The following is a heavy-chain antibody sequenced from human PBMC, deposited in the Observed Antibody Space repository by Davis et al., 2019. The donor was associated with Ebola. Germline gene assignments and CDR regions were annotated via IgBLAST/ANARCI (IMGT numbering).Heavy chain of an antibody. CDR1: GFTFDDYA. J-gene: IGHJ4*02. CDR3: ARCGIAAAGSDY. Sequence: GGSLRLSCAASGFTFDDYAMHWVRQAPGKGLEWVSLISGDGGSTYYADSVKGRFTISRDNSKNSLYLQMNSLRAEDTAVYYCARCGIAAAGSDYWGQGTLVTVSS. D-gene: IGHD6-13*01. V-gene: IGHV3-43*02. CDR2: ISGDGGST.